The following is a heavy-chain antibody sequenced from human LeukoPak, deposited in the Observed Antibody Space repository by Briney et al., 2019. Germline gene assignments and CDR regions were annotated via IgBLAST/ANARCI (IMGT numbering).Heavy chain of an antibody. CDR3: AKGATVGKEALDI. CDR2: MNPNSGNT. Sequence: ASVKVSCKASGYTFTNYDINWVRQATGQGLEWMGWMNPNSGNTGYAQKFQGRVTMTRNTSISTAYMELSSLTSEDTALYYCAKGATVGKEALDIWGQGTLVTVSS. J-gene: IGHJ3*02. D-gene: IGHD4-11*01. CDR1: GYTFTNYD. V-gene: IGHV1-8*01.